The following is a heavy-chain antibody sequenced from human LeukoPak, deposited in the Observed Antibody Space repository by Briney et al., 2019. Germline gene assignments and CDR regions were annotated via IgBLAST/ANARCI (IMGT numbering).Heavy chain of an antibody. D-gene: IGHD3-10*01. CDR3: AKDISDYYGSGSYWAGGAFDY. CDR2: ISWNRGSI. V-gene: IGHV3-9*01. CDR1: GFTFDDYA. Sequence: GGSLRLSCAASGFTFDDYAMHWVRQAPGKGLEWVSGISWNRGSIGYADSVKGRFTISRDNAKNSLYLQMNSLRAEDTALYYCAKDISDYYGSGSYWAGGAFDYWGQGTLVTVSS. J-gene: IGHJ4*02.